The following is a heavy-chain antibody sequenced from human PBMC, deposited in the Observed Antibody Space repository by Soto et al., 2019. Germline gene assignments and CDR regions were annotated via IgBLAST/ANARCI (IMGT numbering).Heavy chain of an antibody. CDR3: ARQPRLLWFGELFNPFDY. D-gene: IGHD3-10*01. J-gene: IGHJ4*02. Sequence: GESLKISCNGSGYIFTSYWIGWGRQMPGKGLEWMGIIYPGDSDTRYSPSFQGQVTISADKSISTAYLQWSSLKASDTAMYYCARQPRLLWFGELFNPFDYWGQGTLVTVSS. CDR1: GYIFTSYW. CDR2: IYPGDSDT. V-gene: IGHV5-51*01.